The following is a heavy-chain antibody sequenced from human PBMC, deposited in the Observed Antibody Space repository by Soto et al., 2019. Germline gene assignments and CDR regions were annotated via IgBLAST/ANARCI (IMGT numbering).Heavy chain of an antibody. CDR3: ARTDGGPDWYFDL. J-gene: IGHJ2*01. CDR2: INPNSGDT. CDR1: GYIFTGYY. V-gene: IGHV1-2*04. D-gene: IGHD2-15*01. Sequence: QVQLVQSGAEVKKPGASVKVSGKASGYIFTGYYMHWVRQAPGQGLEWMGWINPNSGDTNYAQKFQAWVTMTRDTSISTAYMELSRLKSDDTAVYYCARTDGGPDWYFDLWGRGTLVTVSS.